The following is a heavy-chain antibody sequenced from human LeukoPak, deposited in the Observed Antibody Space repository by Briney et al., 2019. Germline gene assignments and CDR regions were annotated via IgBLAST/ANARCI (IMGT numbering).Heavy chain of an antibody. CDR2: IKQDGSQK. V-gene: IGHV3-7*03. D-gene: IGHD2-21*02. Sequence: PGGSLRLSYEASGFTFSTYWMKWVRQAPGKGLEWVANIKQDGSQKYYVDSVKGRFIISRDNAKNSLYLQMNSVRAEDTAVYYCAREGTFGDYRASGDHWGQGALVTVSS. J-gene: IGHJ4*02. CDR1: GFTFSTYW. CDR3: AREGTFGDYRASGDH.